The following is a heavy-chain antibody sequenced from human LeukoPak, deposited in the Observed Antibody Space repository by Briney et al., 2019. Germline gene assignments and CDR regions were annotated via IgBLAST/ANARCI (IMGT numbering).Heavy chain of an antibody. CDR2: ISGSGGST. D-gene: IGHD6-19*01. CDR3: AKRSGWYLGDYYGMDV. CDR1: GFTFSSYA. Sequence: GGSLRLSCAASGFTFSSYAMSWVRQAPGKGLEWVSAISGSGGSTYYADSVKGRFTISRNNSKNTLYLQMNSLRAEDTAVYYCAKRSGWYLGDYYGMDVWGQGTTVTVSS. J-gene: IGHJ6*02. V-gene: IGHV3-23*01.